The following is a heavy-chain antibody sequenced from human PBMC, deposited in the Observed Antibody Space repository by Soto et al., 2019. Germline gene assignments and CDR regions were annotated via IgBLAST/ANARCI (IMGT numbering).Heavy chain of an antibody. CDR3: ARGRTYYYDSSGYYWDY. D-gene: IGHD3-22*01. V-gene: IGHV4-4*02. CDR1: GGSISSSNW. CDR2: IYHSGST. J-gene: IGHJ4*02. Sequence: QVQLQESGPGLVKPSGTLSLTCAVSGGSISSSNWWSWVRQPPGKGLEWIGEIYHSGSTNYNPSLKSRVTISVDKSKNQFSLKLSSVTAADKAVYYCARGRTYYYDSSGYYWDYWGQGTLVTVSS.